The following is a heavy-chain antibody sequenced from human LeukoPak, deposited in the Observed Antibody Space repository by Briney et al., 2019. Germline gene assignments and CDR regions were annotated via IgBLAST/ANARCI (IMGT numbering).Heavy chain of an antibody. D-gene: IGHD3-22*01. J-gene: IGHJ3*02. Sequence: PSETLSLTCTVSGGSISSYYWSWIRQPAGKGLEWIGRIYTSGSTNYNPSLKSRVTMSVDTSKNQFSLKLSSVTAADTAVYYCARDPTYHYDSSGAFDIWGQGTMVTVSS. CDR3: ARDPTYHYDSSGAFDI. CDR2: IYTSGST. V-gene: IGHV4-4*07. CDR1: GGSISSYY.